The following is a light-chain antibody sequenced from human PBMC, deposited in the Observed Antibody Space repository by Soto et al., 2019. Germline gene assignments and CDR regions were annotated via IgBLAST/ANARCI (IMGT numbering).Light chain of an antibody. CDR2: DVS. J-gene: IGLJ2*01. CDR3: SSYTSSSSYVV. V-gene: IGLV2-14*01. CDR1: SSDVGGYDY. Sequence: QSALTQPASVSGSPGQSITISCTGTSSDVGGYDYVSWYQQHPGKAPKLMIYDVSNRPSGVSNRFSGSKSGSTASQTISGFQAEDEGDYYCSSYTSSSSYVVFGGGTKLTVL.